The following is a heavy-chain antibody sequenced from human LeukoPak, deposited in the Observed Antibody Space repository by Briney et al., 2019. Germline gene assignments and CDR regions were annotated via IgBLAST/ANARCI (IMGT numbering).Heavy chain of an antibody. CDR3: ARRVAGYSYGFDY. J-gene: IGHJ4*02. Sequence: PSETLSLTCAVSGYSISSGYYWGWIRQPPGKGLEWIGSIYHSGSTYYNPSLKSRVTISVDTSKNQFSLKLSSVTAADTAVYYCARRVAGYSYGFDYWGQGTLVTVSS. CDR2: IYHSGST. D-gene: IGHD5-18*01. CDR1: GYSISSGYY. V-gene: IGHV4-38-2*01.